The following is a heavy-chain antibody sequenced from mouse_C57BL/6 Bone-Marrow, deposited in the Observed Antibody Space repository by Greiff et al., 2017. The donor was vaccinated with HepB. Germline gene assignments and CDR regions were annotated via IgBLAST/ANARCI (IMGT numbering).Heavy chain of an antibody. Sequence: QVQLQQSGAELVKPGASVKLSCKASGYTFTSYWMQWVKQRPGQGLEWIGEIDPSDSYTNYNQKFKGKATLTVDTSSSTAYMQLSSLTSEDSAVYYCASEITTVVARDYAMDYWGQGTSVTVSS. CDR2: IDPSDSYT. V-gene: IGHV1-50*01. J-gene: IGHJ4*01. D-gene: IGHD1-1*01. CDR3: ASEITTVVARDYAMDY. CDR1: GYTFTSYW.